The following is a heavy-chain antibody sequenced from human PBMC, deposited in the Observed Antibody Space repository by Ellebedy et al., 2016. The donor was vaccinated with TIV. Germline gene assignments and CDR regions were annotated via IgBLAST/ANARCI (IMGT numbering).Heavy chain of an antibody. CDR3: ARDKIEGPTHYDY. J-gene: IGHJ4*02. CDR1: GFTFSNSW. D-gene: IGHD1-26*01. CDR2: IKQDGSEI. V-gene: IGHV3-7*01. Sequence: GESLKISCAASGFTFSNSWMSWVRQAPGKGLEWVANIKQDGSEIHYVDSVKGRFTISRDSAKNSLYLQMNSLRAEDTAVYYCARDKIEGPTHYDYWGQGILVTVSS.